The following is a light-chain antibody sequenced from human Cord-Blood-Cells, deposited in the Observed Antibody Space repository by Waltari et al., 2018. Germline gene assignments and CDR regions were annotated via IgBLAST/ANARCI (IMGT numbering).Light chain of an antibody. V-gene: IGLV2-23*01. CDR1: SSDVGSYNL. CDR3: CSYAGSSTYV. J-gene: IGLJ1*01. CDR2: EGS. Sequence: SALTQPASVSGSPGQSLTISCTGTSSDVGSYNLVSWYQQHPGKAPKLMIYEGSKRPSGVSNRFSGSKSGNTASLTISGLQAEDEADYYCCSYAGSSTYVFGTGTKVTVL.